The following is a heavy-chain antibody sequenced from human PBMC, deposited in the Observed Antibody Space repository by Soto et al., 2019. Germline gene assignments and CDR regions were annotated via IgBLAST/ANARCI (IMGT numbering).Heavy chain of an antibody. V-gene: IGHV4-39*01. CDR3: APFDWLTHY. Sequence: SETLSLTCTVSGGSISSSSYYWGWIRQPPGKGLEWIGSIYYSGSTYYNPSLKSRVTISVDTSKNQFSLKLSSVTAADTAVYYCAPFDWLTHYWGQRTLVTVSS. CDR2: IYYSGST. J-gene: IGHJ4*02. CDR1: GGSISSSSYY. D-gene: IGHD3-9*01.